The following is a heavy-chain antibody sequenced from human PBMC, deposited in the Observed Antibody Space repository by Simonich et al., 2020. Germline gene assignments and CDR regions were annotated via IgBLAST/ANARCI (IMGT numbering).Heavy chain of an antibody. Sequence: EVQLVESGGGLVQPVGSLRLSCAASGFTFSSYWMHWVRQAPGKGLVGVSRINRDGSSTSYADSVKGRFTISRDNAKNTLYLQMNSLRAEDTAVYYCARDYSNYDAFDIWGQGTMVTVSS. CDR1: GFTFSSYW. CDR2: INRDGSST. J-gene: IGHJ3*02. D-gene: IGHD4-4*01. V-gene: IGHV3-74*01. CDR3: ARDYSNYDAFDI.